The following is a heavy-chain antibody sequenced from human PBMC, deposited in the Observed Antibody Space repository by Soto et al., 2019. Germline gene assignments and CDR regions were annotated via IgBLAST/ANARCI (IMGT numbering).Heavy chain of an antibody. CDR3: AREKMATAYFDY. J-gene: IGHJ4*02. CDR2: ISSSGSTI. Sequence: PGWSLRLSCASSVFTFISYEMNWVRQAPGKGLEWVSYISSSGSTIYYADSVKGRFTISRDNAKNSLYLQMNSLRAEDTAVYYCAREKMATAYFDYWGQGTLVTVSS. V-gene: IGHV3-48*03. CDR1: VFTFISYE. D-gene: IGHD5-18*01.